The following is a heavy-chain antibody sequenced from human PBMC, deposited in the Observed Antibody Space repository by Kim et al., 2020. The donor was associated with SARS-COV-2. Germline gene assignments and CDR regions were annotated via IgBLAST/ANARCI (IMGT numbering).Heavy chain of an antibody. CDR2: ISYDGSNK. V-gene: IGHV3-33*05. CDR1: GFTFSSYG. CDR3: ARARSDC. J-gene: IGHJ4*02. Sequence: GGSLRLSCAASGFTFSSYGMHWVRQAPGKGLEWVAVISYDGSNKYYADSVKGRFTISRDNSKNTLYLQMKSLRAEDTAVYYCARARSDCWGQGTLVTVSS.